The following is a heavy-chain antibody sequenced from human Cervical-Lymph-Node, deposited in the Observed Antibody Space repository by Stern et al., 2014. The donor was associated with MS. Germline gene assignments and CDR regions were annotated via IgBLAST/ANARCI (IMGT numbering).Heavy chain of an antibody. CDR3: ATLGIVGTTRTDF. J-gene: IGHJ4*02. V-gene: IGHV1-24*01. CDR1: GYTLTELS. Sequence: VQLLESGAEVKKPGASVKVSCKVSGYTLTELSMHWVRQAPGKGLEWMGGFDPEDGETIYAQKLQGRVPMTEDTSTDTAYMELSSLRSEDTAVYYCATLGIVGTTRTDFWGQGTLVTVSS. CDR2: FDPEDGET. D-gene: IGHD1-26*01.